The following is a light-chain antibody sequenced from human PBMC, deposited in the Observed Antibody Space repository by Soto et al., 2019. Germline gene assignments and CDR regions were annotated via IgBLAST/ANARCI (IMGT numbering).Light chain of an antibody. J-gene: IGKJ1*01. V-gene: IGKV1-39*01. CDR2: DAA. CDR3: QQSYSTTPWT. CDR1: QSIRSY. Sequence: DIQLTQSPSSRSASVGDKVTITCRASQSIRSYLNWVQQKPGKAPKLLIYDAASLQTGVPSRFSGSGSGTDFSLTISSLQPEDFATYYCQQSYSTTPWTFGQGTKVEIK.